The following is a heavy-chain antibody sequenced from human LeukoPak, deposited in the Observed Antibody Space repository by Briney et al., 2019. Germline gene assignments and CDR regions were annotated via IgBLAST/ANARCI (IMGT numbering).Heavy chain of an antibody. CDR2: IYTSGST. J-gene: IGHJ5*02. CDR3: AREVREWYYYDSGSPFDP. D-gene: IGHD3-10*01. Sequence: SETLSLTCTVSGGSISSYYWSWIRQPAGKGLEWIGRIYTSGSTNYNPSLKSRVTMSVDTSKNQFSLKLSSVSAADTAVYYCAREVREWYYYDSGSPFDPWGQGTLVTVSS. CDR1: GGSISSYY. V-gene: IGHV4-4*07.